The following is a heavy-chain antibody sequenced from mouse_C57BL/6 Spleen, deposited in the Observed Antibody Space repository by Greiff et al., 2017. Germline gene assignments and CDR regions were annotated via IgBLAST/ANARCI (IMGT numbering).Heavy chain of an antibody. CDR1: GFNIKDDY. CDR3: TTDCGSSFWYFDV. Sequence: EVQLQQSGAELVRPGASVKLSCTASGFNIKDDYMHWVKQRPEQGLEWIGWIDPENGDTEYASKFQGKATITADTSSNTAYLQLSSLTSEDTAVYYCTTDCGSSFWYFDVWGTGTTVTVSS. D-gene: IGHD1-1*01. CDR2: IDPENGDT. V-gene: IGHV14-4*01. J-gene: IGHJ1*03.